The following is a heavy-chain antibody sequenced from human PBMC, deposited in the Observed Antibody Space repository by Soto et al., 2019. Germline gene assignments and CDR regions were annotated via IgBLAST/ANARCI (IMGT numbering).Heavy chain of an antibody. CDR3: ARRAKFRDVPADTYYYYGMDV. Sequence: HGESLKISCKGSGYSFTSYWISWVRQMPGKGLEWMGRIDPSDSYTNYSPSFQGHVTISADKSISTAYLQWSSLKASDTAMYYCARRAKFRDVPADTYYYYGMDVWGQGTTVTVSS. V-gene: IGHV5-10-1*01. J-gene: IGHJ6*02. CDR2: IDPSDSYT. CDR1: GYSFTSYW. D-gene: IGHD2-2*01.